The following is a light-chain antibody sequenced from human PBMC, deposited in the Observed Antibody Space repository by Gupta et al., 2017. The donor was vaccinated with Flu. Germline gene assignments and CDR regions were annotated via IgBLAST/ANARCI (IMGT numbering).Light chain of an antibody. CDR2: SSN. V-gene: IGLV1-44*01. CDR3: VAWDDSMKGWV. CDR1: SSNSGRNT. Sequence: RVTITCSGSSSNSGRNTGSWYQQLPGTAPKRRIESSNQRLSGVPDRSSGSKAGTAVSPEISGLQSEDEADDYCVAWDDSMKGWVFGGGTKLTVL. J-gene: IGLJ3*02.